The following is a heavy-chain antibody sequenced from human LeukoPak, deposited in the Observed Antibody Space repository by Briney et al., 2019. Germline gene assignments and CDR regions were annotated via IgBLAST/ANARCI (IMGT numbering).Heavy chain of an antibody. D-gene: IGHD5-12*01. CDR3: ARSGYGGGFDY. Sequence: SETLSLTCTVSGGSISSYYWSWIRQPPGKGLEYIGYVSTSGGTNYSPSLKSRVTISVDTSKNQFSLKLRSVTAADTAVYYCARSGYGGGFDYWGQGTLVTVSS. CDR2: VSTSGGT. CDR1: GGSISSYY. J-gene: IGHJ4*02. V-gene: IGHV4-4*09.